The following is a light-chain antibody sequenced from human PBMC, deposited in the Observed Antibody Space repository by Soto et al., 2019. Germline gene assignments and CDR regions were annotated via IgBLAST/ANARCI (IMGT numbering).Light chain of an antibody. CDR3: QQQNNWSPWT. V-gene: IGKV3-15*01. J-gene: IGKJ1*01. CDR2: DAS. CDR1: QSVSSN. Sequence: EIVMTQSPSTLSVSPGERATLSCRASQSVSSNLAWYQQKPGQAPSLLIYDASTRATGIPARFSGSGSGTEYSLTTSSMLSDDFAVYYYQQQNNWSPWTFGQGTKVEIK.